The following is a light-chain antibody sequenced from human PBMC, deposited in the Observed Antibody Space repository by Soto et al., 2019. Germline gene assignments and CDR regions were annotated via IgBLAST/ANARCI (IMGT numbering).Light chain of an antibody. CDR2: NAS. V-gene: IGKV3-20*01. CDR1: QSVSSNF. Sequence: EIVLTQSPATLSLSPGERATLSCRASQSVSSNFLAWYQQKPGQAPRLLIYNASNRATGIPDRFSGSGSGTDFTLTISRLEPEDFAVYYCQQYGSSPRTCGQGTKV. CDR3: QQYGSSPRT. J-gene: IGKJ1*01.